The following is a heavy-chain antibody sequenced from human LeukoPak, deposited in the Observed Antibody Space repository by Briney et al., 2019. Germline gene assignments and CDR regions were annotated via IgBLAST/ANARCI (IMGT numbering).Heavy chain of an antibody. CDR1: GYTFTSYG. V-gene: IGHV1-18*01. J-gene: IGHJ3*02. Sequence: ASVKVSCKASGYTFTSYGISWVRQAPGQGLEWMGWISAYNGNTNYAQKLQGRVTMTTDTSTSTAYMELRSLRSDDTAVYYCARDGAYCSSTNCSISDDAFDIWGQGTMVTVSS. D-gene: IGHD2-2*01. CDR2: ISAYNGNT. CDR3: ARDGAYCSSTNCSISDDAFDI.